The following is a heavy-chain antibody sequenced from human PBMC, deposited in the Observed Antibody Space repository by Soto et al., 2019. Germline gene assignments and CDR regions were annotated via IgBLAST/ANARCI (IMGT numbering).Heavy chain of an antibody. CDR3: ARHFHYDSSGYYYYYYGMDV. J-gene: IGHJ6*02. V-gene: IGHV4-39*01. CDR2: IYYSGST. CDR1: GGSISSSSYY. Sequence: PSETLSLTCTVSGGSISSSSYYWGWIRQPPGKGLEWIGSIYYSGSTYYNPSLKSRVTVSVDTSKNQFSLKLSSVTAADTAVYYCARHFHYDSSGYYYYYYGMDVWGQGTMVTVSS. D-gene: IGHD3-22*01.